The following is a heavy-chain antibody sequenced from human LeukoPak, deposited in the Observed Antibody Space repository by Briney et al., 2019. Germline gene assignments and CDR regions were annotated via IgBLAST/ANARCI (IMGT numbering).Heavy chain of an antibody. Sequence: PSETLSLTCAVYGGSFSGYYWSWIRQPPGKGLEWIGYIHFSGSTNYNPSFKSRVTISVDTSKNQFSLRLSSVTSADTAVYYCARGSGLFGELFWDDYFDYWGQGTLVTVSS. J-gene: IGHJ4*02. CDR3: ARGSGLFGELFWDDYFDY. CDR1: GGSFSGYY. V-gene: IGHV4-59*01. D-gene: IGHD3-10*02. CDR2: IHFSGST.